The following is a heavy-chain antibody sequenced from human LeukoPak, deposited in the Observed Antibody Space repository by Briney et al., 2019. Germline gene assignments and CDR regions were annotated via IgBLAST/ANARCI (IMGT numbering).Heavy chain of an antibody. CDR1: GFTFSSYS. V-gene: IGHV3-30*04. CDR2: ISYEGSNK. J-gene: IGHJ4*02. CDR3: ARDHPDTAMVNDY. Sequence: GGCLRPSCAAAGFTFSSYSTHWVSQAPGKGLGWDAVISYEGSNKYYAGSVKGRFTISRDNSKNTLYLQMNSLRAEDTALYYCARDHPDTAMVNDYWGQGTLVTVPP. D-gene: IGHD5-18*01.